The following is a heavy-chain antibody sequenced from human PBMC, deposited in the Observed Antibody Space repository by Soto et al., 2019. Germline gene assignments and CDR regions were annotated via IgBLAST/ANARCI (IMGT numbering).Heavy chain of an antibody. CDR2: ISAYIGNK. CDR1: GYTFTSYG. V-gene: IGHV1-18*01. D-gene: IGHD6-13*01. CDR3: ARDLGQQLFDY. Sequence: QVQLVQSGAEVKKPGASVKVSCKASGYTFTSYGISWVRQAPGQGLEWMGWISAYIGNKKYAQKLQGRVSMTTDTSTSTAYRELRSLRSDDTAVYYCARDLGQQLFDYWGQGTLVTVSS. J-gene: IGHJ4*02.